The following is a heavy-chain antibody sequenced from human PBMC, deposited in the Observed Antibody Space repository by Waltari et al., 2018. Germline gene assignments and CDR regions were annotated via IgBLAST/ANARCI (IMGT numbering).Heavy chain of an antibody. J-gene: IGHJ3*02. Sequence: EVQLVQSGAAVKKPGESLKVSCKGSGSSFTSYWIGWVRQSPGKCLEWVGLVYAVDAASRYAPSFQVHVASSADKSITTPYLQSSNLKASDTAMYYCVSVHSGGSDAAFDIWGQGTMVTVSS. CDR3: VSVHSGGSDAAFDI. CDR1: GSSFTSYW. V-gene: IGHV5-51*01. D-gene: IGHD1-26*01. CDR2: VYAVDAAS.